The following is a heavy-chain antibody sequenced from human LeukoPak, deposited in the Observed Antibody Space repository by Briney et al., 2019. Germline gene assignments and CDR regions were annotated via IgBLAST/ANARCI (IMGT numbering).Heavy chain of an antibody. CDR3: AKDYCSSTSCPDYYGLDV. J-gene: IGHJ6*02. Sequence: GGSLRLSCAASGFTFSTYGMHWVRQAPGKGLEWVAVISYDGSNKFYADSVKGRFTISRDNSKNTLYLQMSSLRGEDTAVYYCAKDYCSSTSCPDYYGLDVWGQGTTVTVSS. CDR1: GFTFSTYG. D-gene: IGHD2-2*01. CDR2: ISYDGSNK. V-gene: IGHV3-30*18.